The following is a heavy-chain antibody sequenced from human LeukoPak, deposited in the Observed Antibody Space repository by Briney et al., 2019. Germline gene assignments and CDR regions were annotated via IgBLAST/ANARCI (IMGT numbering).Heavy chain of an antibody. CDR3: ARHRRQGNSNSDVDY. CDR2: IYPDDSDT. V-gene: IGHV5-51*01. Sequence: GESLKISCKGSGYSFTNYWIAWVRQMPGKGLEWMGIIYPDDSDTRYSPSFQGQVTISADKSISTAYLQWSSLKASDTAMYYCARHRRQGNSNSDVDYWGQGTLVTVSS. J-gene: IGHJ4*02. D-gene: IGHD5-18*01. CDR1: GYSFTNYW.